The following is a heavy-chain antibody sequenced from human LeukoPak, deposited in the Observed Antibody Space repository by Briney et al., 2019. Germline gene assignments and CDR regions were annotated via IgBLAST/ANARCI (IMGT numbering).Heavy chain of an antibody. Sequence: SVKVSCKASGGTFSSYAISWVRQAPGQGLEWMGGIIPIFGTANYAQKFQGRVTITTDESTSTAYMELSSLRSEDTAVYYCARVGTGYSSGSYGYYYYYMDAWGKGTTVTVSS. CDR3: ARVGTGYSSGSYGYYYYYMDA. V-gene: IGHV1-69*05. D-gene: IGHD1-26*01. CDR1: GGTFSSYA. CDR2: IIPIFGTA. J-gene: IGHJ6*03.